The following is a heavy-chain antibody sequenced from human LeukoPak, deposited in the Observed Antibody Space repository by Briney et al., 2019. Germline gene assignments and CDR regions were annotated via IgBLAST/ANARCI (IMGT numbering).Heavy chain of an antibody. CDR3: ARGTMIVAGECDY. Sequence: SETLSLTCTVSGGCISSGDYYWSWIRQPPGKGLEWNGYIYYSGSTYYNPSLKSRVTISVDTSKNQFSLKLSSVTAADTAVYYCARGTMIVAGECDYWGQGTLVTVSS. V-gene: IGHV4-30-4*01. CDR2: IYYSGST. J-gene: IGHJ4*02. D-gene: IGHD3-22*01. CDR1: GGCISSGDYY.